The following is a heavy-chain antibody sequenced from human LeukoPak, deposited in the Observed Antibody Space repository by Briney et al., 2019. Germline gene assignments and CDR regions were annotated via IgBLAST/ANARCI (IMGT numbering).Heavy chain of an antibody. CDR3: ARDGVAGGFDY. J-gene: IGHJ4*02. CDR1: GFTFGRHW. D-gene: IGHD6-19*01. CDR2: MNQGGSET. Sequence: PGGSLRLSCAASGFTFGRHWMSWARQAPGKGLEWVAHMNQGGSETTNVDSVKGRFTISRDDAKNLVFLQMNSLRVEDTAVYYCARDGVAGGFDYWGQGILVTVSS. V-gene: IGHV3-7*01.